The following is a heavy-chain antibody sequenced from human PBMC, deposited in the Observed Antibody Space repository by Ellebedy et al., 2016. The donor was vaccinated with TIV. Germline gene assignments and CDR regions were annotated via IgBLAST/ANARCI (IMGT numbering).Heavy chain of an antibody. V-gene: IGHV4-39*01. CDR3: ARRIGARPPAS. J-gene: IGHJ5*02. CDR1: GGSISSSTYY. Sequence: GSLRLSXTVSGGSISSSTYYWSWIRQPPGKGLEWIGSFFYGGSTDYNPSLKSRVTISVDTSKNQFSLRLSSVTAADTAVYYCARRIGARPPASWGQGTLVTVSS. D-gene: IGHD3-16*01. CDR2: FFYGGST.